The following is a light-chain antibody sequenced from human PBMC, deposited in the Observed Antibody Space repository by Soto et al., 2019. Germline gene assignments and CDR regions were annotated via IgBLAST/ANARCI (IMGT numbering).Light chain of an antibody. J-gene: IGKJ1*01. CDR2: QTS. V-gene: IGKV3-11*01. Sequence: EIGSTQSPANLSSFPGDRVTPSCRASQYINTRLAWYQHRPGQAPRLLIYQTSLRAAGIPARFSASGSGTDFTLTISDVQPEDFALYYCHQRQRWPRTFGQGTKVDIK. CDR3: HQRQRWPRT. CDR1: QYINTR.